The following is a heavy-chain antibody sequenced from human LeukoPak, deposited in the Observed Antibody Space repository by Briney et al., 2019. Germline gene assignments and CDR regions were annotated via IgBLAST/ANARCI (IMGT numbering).Heavy chain of an antibody. CDR2: ITPSGST. V-gene: IGHV4-34*01. CDR1: GGSLSNYY. D-gene: IGHD3-22*01. CDR3: ASSFYYDSRDY. J-gene: IGHJ4*02. Sequence: SETLSLTCTVSGGSLSNYYWSWIRQPPGKGLEWIAEITPSGSTNYNPSLKSRVSISIDTSKKKLSLRLTSVTAADSAVYYCASSFYYDSRDYWGQGTLVTVPS.